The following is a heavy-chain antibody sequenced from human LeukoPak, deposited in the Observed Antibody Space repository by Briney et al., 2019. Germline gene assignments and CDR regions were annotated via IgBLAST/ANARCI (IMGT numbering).Heavy chain of an antibody. CDR1: GYTLTELS. CDR3: ARAPSIAARGPSGRYYYYYYMDV. J-gene: IGHJ6*03. Sequence: ASVKVSCKVSGYTLTELSMHWVRQAPGKGLEWMGGFDPEDGETIYAQKFQGRVTMTEDTSTDTAYMELSSLRSEDTAVYYCARAPSIAARGPSGRYYYYYYMDVWGKGTTVTVSS. D-gene: IGHD6-6*01. CDR2: FDPEDGET. V-gene: IGHV1-24*01.